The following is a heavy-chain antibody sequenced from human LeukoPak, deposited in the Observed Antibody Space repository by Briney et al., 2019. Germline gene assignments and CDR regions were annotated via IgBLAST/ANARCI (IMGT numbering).Heavy chain of an antibody. CDR3: ARYAPDGWRFDY. Sequence: SETLSLTCTVSGGSISSYYWSWIRQPPGKGLEWIGYIYSSGDTSYNPSLKSRVTISVDTSKNQFFLNLRSVTAADTAVYYCARYAPDGWRFDYWGQGTLVTVSS. J-gene: IGHJ4*02. D-gene: IGHD5-24*01. CDR1: GGSISSYY. CDR2: IYSSGDT. V-gene: IGHV4-59*01.